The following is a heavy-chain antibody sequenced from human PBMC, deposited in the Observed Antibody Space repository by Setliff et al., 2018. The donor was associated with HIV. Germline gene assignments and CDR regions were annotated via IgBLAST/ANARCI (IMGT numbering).Heavy chain of an antibody. V-gene: IGHV1-69*05. D-gene: IGHD6-19*01. J-gene: IGHJ4*02. CDR2: IIPIFGTA. CDR1: GGTFSSYA. Sequence: SVKVSCKASGGTFSSYAISWVRQAPGQGLEWMGGIIPIFGTANYAQKFQGRVTWTRDTSTSTVYMELSSLRSEDTAVYYCARDSSTGWFSADYWGQGTLVTVSS. CDR3: ARDSSTGWFSADY.